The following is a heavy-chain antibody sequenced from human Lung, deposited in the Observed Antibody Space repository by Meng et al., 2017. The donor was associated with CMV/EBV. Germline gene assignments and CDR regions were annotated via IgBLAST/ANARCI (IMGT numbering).Heavy chain of an antibody. D-gene: IGHD2-2*01. CDR2: ISAYNGNT. CDR1: GYTFTSYG. CDR3: ATGNQYCSSTSCYPGGMDV. J-gene: IGHJ6*02. V-gene: IGHV1-18*01. Sequence: SVXVSXXASGYTFTSYGISWVRQAPGQGLEWMGWISAYNGNTNYAQKLQGRVTITTDTSTSTAYMELRSLRSDDTAVYYCATGNQYCSSTSCYPGGMDVSGQRATVTVSS.